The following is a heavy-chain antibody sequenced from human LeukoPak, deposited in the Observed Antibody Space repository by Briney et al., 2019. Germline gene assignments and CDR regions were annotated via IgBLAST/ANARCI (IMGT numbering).Heavy chain of an antibody. CDR1: GFTFSSYA. J-gene: IGHJ4*02. Sequence: GGSLRLSCAASGFTFSSYAMTWVRQAPGKGLEWVSTMSISGDHTYYTDSVKGRFTISRDSSKNTLYLQMNSLRAEDTAVYYCARGYSSSWYTFDYWGQGTLVTVSS. CDR2: MSISGDHT. D-gene: IGHD6-13*01. V-gene: IGHV3-23*01. CDR3: ARGYSSSWYTFDY.